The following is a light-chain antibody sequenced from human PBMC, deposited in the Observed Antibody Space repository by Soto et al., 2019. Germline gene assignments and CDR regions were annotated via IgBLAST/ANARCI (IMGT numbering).Light chain of an antibody. V-gene: IGKV3-20*01. CDR2: GAS. CDR1: QSVSSSY. J-gene: IGKJ4*01. CDR3: QHYGSSPLT. Sequence: EIVLTQSPGTLSLSPGERATLSCRASQSVSSSYLDWYQQKPGQAPRLLIYGASSRATGIPDSFSGSGSGTDFTITISRLEPEDFAVYYCQHYGSSPLTFGGGTKVEIK.